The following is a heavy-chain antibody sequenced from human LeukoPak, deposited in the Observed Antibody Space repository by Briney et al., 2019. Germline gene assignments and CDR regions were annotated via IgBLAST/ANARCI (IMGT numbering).Heavy chain of an antibody. Sequence: EGSLRLSCAASGFTFTSYSMNWVRQAPGKGLEWVSTISGGGGSTYYADSVKGRFTISRDNSKNTLYLQVNSLRAEDTAVYYCARDLAVAGTNYFDFWGQGVLVTVSS. V-gene: IGHV3-23*01. D-gene: IGHD6-19*01. J-gene: IGHJ4*02. CDR1: GFTFTSYS. CDR2: ISGGGGST. CDR3: ARDLAVAGTNYFDF.